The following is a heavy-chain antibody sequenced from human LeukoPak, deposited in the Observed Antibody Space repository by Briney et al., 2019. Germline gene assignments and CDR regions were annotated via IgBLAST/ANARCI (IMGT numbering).Heavy chain of an antibody. J-gene: IGHJ3*01. D-gene: IGHD3-22*01. CDR3: ARDDNYYDTSGHFFDAFTL. V-gene: IGHV3-7*01. CDR1: GFTFSTYW. Sequence: GGSLRLSCAASGFTFSTYWMSWVRRAPGKGLEWVANIRKDESVKHYVDSVKGRFTISRDNAKNLLYLQMSSLRVEDTAVYFCARDDNYYDTSGHFFDAFTLWGQGTMVTVSS. CDR2: IRKDESVK.